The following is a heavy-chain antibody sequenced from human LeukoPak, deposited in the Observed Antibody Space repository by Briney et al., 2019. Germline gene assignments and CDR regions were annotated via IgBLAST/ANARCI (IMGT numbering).Heavy chain of an antibody. D-gene: IGHD2-15*01. CDR2: IYYSGST. V-gene: IGHV4-59*01. CDR1: GGSIGSYY. CDR3: ARGGPPGGGYYYYYMDV. J-gene: IGHJ6*03. Sequence: SETLSLTCTVSGGSIGSYYWSWIRQPPGKGLEWIGYIYYSGSTNYNPSLKSRVTISVDTSKNQFSLKLSSVTAADTAVYYCARGGPPGGGYYYYYMDVWGKGTTVTVSS.